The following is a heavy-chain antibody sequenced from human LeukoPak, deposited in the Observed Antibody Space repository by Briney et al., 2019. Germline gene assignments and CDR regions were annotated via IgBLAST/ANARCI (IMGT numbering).Heavy chain of an antibody. CDR3: ARDGSRGGDNDN. J-gene: IGHJ4*02. D-gene: IGHD4-17*01. CDR1: GFTFSRYW. Sequence: GGSLRLSCAASGFTFSRYWMNWVRPAPGKGLGGVAKIKQVESEKYYVDSVKGRFTISRDNAKNSLYLQMNSLRAEDTAVYYCARDGSRGGDNDNWGQGTLVTVSS. V-gene: IGHV3-7*03. CDR2: IKQVESEK.